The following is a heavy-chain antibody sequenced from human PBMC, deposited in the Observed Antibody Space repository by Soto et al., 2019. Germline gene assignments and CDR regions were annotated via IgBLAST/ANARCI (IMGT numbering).Heavy chain of an antibody. CDR2: IKQDGSEK. CDR3: ASQQHQHFEI. D-gene: IGHD6-13*01. V-gene: IGHV3-7*02. J-gene: IGHJ3*02. CDR1: GFTFSSSW. Sequence: EVQLVESGGMLVQPGGSLRLSCAASGFTFSSSWMSWVRQAPGKGLEWVANIKQDGSEKYYVDSVKGGFTISRDNAKNSLYLQMNSLRAEDTAVYYCASQQHQHFEIWGQGTMVTVSS.